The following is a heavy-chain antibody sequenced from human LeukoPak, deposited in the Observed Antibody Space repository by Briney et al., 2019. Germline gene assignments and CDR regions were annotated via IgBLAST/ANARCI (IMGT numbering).Heavy chain of an antibody. CDR2: ISYDGSNK. J-gene: IGHJ4*02. D-gene: IGHD5-18*01. Sequence: PGRSLRLSCAASGFPFSSYAMHWVRQAPGKGLEWVAVISYDGSNKFYADSVKGRFTISRDNSKNTLYLEMNSLRTEDTAVYYCARETITAPFDYWGQGTLVTVSS. CDR3: ARETITAPFDY. CDR1: GFPFSSYA. V-gene: IGHV3-30*04.